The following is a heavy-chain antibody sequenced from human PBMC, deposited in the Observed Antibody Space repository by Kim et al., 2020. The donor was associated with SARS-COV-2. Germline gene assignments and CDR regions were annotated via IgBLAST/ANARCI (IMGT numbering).Heavy chain of an antibody. CDR3: ARALSITMIVVVINAFDF. D-gene: IGHD3-22*01. V-gene: IGHV4-31*03. Sequence: SETLSLTCTVSGGSISSGGYYWSWIRQHPGKGLEWIGYIYYSGSTYYNPSLKSRVTISVDTSKNQFSLKLSSVTAADTAVYYCARALSITMIVVVINAFDFWGQGTMVTVSS. CDR1: GGSISSGGYY. J-gene: IGHJ3*01. CDR2: IYYSGST.